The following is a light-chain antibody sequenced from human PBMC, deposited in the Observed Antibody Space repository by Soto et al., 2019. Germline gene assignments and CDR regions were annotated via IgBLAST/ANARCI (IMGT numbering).Light chain of an antibody. CDR3: AAWDDSLNGQVV. Sequence: QSVLTQPPSASGTPGQRVTISCSGSSSNIGSNTVNWYQQLPVTAPKLLIDSNNQRPSGVPDRFSGSKSGTSASLAISGLQSEDEADDYCAAWDDSLNGQVVFGGGTKLTVL. CDR2: SNN. V-gene: IGLV1-44*01. CDR1: SSNIGSNT. J-gene: IGLJ2*01.